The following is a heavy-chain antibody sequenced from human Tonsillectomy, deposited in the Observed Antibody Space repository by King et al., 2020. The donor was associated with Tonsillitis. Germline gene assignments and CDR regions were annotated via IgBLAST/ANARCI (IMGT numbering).Heavy chain of an antibody. J-gene: IGHJ6*02. CDR1: GYTFTGYY. V-gene: IGHV1-2*02. CDR3: ASLMGRAVVVPGAMDV. D-gene: IGHD2-15*01. Sequence: VQLVESGAEVKKPGASVKVSCKASGYTFTGYYMHWVRQAPGQGLEWMGWINPNSGGTNYAQKFQGRVTMTRDTSISTAYMELSRLRSDDTAVYYCASLMGRAVVVPGAMDVWGQGTTVTVSS. CDR2: INPNSGGT.